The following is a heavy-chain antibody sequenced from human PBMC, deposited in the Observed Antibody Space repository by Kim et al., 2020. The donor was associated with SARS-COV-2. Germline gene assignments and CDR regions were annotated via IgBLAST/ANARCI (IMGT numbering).Heavy chain of an antibody. CDR2: IDGSDGTT. J-gene: IGHJ4*02. Sequence: GGSLRLSCTTSGFTFTGHAMSWVRQAPGKGLEWVSSIDGSDGTTYYVDSVKGRFSISRDDSKNTLYLQMSALRADDTAAYYCLKGGWGWIWYYWGQGTLVTVSS. CDR1: GFTFTGHA. D-gene: IGHD2-21*01. V-gene: IGHV3-23*01. CDR3: LKGGWGWIWYY.